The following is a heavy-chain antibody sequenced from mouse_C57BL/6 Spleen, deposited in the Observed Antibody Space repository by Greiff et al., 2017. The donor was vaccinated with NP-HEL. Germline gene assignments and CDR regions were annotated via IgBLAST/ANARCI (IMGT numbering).Heavy chain of an antibody. J-gene: IGHJ1*03. CDR2: INPSNGGT. CDR3: ASFITTVVGGYFDV. CDR1: GYTFTSYW. D-gene: IGHD1-1*01. V-gene: IGHV1-53*01. Sequence: QVQLKQPGTELVKPGALVKLSCKASGYTFTSYWMHWVKQRPGQGLEWIGNINPSNGGTNYNEKFKSKATLTVDKSSSTAYMQLSSLTSEDSAVYYCASFITTVVGGYFDVWGTGTTVTVSS.